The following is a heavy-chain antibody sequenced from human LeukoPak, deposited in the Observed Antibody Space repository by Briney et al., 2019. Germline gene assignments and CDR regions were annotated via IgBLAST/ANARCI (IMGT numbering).Heavy chain of an antibody. D-gene: IGHD3-16*02. CDR3: ARDLSYDYVWGSYRPNWFDP. CDR2: INWNGGST. Sequence: GGSLRLSSAASGFTFDDYGMSWVRQAPGKGLEWVSGINWNGGSTGYADSVKGRFTISRDNAKNSLYLQMNSLRAEDTALYYCARDLSYDYVWGSYRPNWFDPWGQGTLVTVSS. CDR1: GFTFDDYG. V-gene: IGHV3-20*03. J-gene: IGHJ5*02.